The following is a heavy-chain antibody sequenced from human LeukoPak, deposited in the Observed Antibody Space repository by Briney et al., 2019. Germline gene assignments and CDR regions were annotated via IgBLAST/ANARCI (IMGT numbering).Heavy chain of an antibody. CDR3: VRGSSVTMVRGVIVTYGLDV. CDR1: GGSFSGYY. CDR2: INHSGST. V-gene: IGHV4-34*01. Sequence: SETLSLTCTVYGGSFSGYYWSWIRQPPGKGLEWIGEINHSGSTNYNPSLKSRVTISVDRLKNQFSLRLTSVTAADTAVYYCVRGSSVTMVRGVIVTYGLDVWGQGTTVTVSS. D-gene: IGHD3-10*01. J-gene: IGHJ6*02.